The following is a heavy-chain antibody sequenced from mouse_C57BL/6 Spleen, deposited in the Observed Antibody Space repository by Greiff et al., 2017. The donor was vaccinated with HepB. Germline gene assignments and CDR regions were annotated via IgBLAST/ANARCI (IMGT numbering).Heavy chain of an antibody. J-gene: IGHJ1*03. CDR1: GYTFTSYW. Sequence: QVQLQQPGTELVKPGASVKLSCKASGYTFTSYWMHWVKQRPGQGLEWIGNINPSNGGTNYNEKFKSKATLTVDKSSSTAYMQLSSLTSEDSAVYYGARWHYDYDWYFDVWGTGTTVTVSS. V-gene: IGHV1-53*01. CDR3: ARWHYDYDWYFDV. D-gene: IGHD2-4*01. CDR2: INPSNGGT.